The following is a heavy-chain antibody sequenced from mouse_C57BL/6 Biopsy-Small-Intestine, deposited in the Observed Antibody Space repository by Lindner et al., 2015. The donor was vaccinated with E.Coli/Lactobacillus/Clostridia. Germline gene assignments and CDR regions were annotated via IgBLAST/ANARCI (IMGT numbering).Heavy chain of an antibody. CDR1: GYSFTDYN. J-gene: IGHJ2*01. D-gene: IGHD2-3*01. CDR3: ARDGYYRFDY. Sequence: VQLQESGPELVKPGASVKISCKASGYSFTDYNMNWVKQSNGESLEWIGVINPKYDTTSYNQRFKGKATLTVDQSSSTAYMQLNSLTSEDSAVYYCARDGYYRFDYWGQGTTLTVSS. CDR2: INPKYDTT. V-gene: IGHV1-39*01.